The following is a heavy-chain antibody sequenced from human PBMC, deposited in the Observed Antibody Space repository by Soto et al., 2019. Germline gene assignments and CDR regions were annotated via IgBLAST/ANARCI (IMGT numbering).Heavy chain of an antibody. J-gene: IGHJ4*02. CDR3: VKVPRCGTWYFEH. CDR2: IWSDGSGQ. Sequence: QVQLVESGGGVVQPGTSLRLSCAASGFTVSTQAMHWVRQAPGEGLEWVAAIWSDGSGQWYADSVKGRFTISRDNSKNTLYLQMDSLRAEDPAVYYCVKVPRCGTWYFEHWGQGTLVTVSS. V-gene: IGHV3-33*06. CDR1: GFTVSTQA. D-gene: IGHD2-15*01.